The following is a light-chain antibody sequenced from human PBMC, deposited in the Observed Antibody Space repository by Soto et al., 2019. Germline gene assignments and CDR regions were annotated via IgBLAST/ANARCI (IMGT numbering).Light chain of an antibody. V-gene: IGKV1-39*01. Sequence: DMEMTQSPSSLSASVGDRVTITCRASQSISNYLNWYQHKPGKVPKLLIYAASSLQSGVPTRFSGSGSGTDFTLTIDSLQPEDFATYFCQQSYGTPLNFGGGTKIEIK. CDR1: QSISNY. J-gene: IGKJ4*01. CDR2: AAS. CDR3: QQSYGTPLN.